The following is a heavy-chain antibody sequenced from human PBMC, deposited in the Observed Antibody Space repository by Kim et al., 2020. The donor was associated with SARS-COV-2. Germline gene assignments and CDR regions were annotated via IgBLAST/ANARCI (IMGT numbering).Heavy chain of an antibody. D-gene: IGHD4-17*01. J-gene: IGHJ6*02. V-gene: IGHV1-46*01. CDR3: ARDREQGPTVTTPVNRYYYYGMDV. Sequence: ASVKVSCKASGYTFTSYYMHWVRQAPGQGLEWMGIINPSGGSTSYAQKFQGRVTMTRDTSTSTVYMELSSLRSEDTAVYYCARDREQGPTVTTPVNRYYYYGMDVWGQGTTVTVSS. CDR2: INPSGGST. CDR1: GYTFTSYY.